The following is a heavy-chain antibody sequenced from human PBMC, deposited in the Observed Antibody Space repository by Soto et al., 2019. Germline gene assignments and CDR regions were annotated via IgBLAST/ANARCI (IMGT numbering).Heavy chain of an antibody. CDR1: RYSHTNNY. CDR2: WNLGSGDK. J-gene: IGHJ5*02. CDR3: ARMESFGSFNWFDP. V-gene: IGHV1-8*01. D-gene: IGHD3-16*01. Sequence: GSVTVSCKASRYSHTNNYVIWVRQASGRRLSGVGCWNLGSGDKGYAQKFRGGVIMTRDISIATAYMELSSLRSGDRARYYCARMESFGSFNWFDPWGQGTPVTVSS.